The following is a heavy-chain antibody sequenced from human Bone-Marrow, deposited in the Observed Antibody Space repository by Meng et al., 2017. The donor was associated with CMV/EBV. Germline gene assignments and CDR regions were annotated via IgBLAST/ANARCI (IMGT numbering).Heavy chain of an antibody. CDR2: IRYDGSNK. Sequence: GESLKISCAASGFIFNNYGMHWVRQAPGKGLEWVAFIRYDGSNKYYADSVEGRFTISRDISKNTVYLQMNSLRAEDTAVYYCARVAWGYFDYWGQGTLVTVSS. CDR3: ARVAWGYFDY. CDR1: GFIFNNYG. V-gene: IGHV3-30*02. J-gene: IGHJ4*02. D-gene: IGHD7-27*01.